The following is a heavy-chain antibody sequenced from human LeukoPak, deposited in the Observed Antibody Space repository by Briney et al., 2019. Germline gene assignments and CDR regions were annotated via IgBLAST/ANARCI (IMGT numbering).Heavy chain of an antibody. CDR3: TKDAYLGSNWLDP. Sequence: ETLPLTCTVSGGSISSNNDYWGWVRQAPGKGLEWVSAITGSRGPTYYADSVKGRFTISRDNSKNTLYLQMNRLRAEDTAVYYCTKDAYLGSNWLDPWGQGTLVTVSS. J-gene: IGHJ5*02. CDR1: GGSISSNNDY. V-gene: IGHV3-23*01. CDR2: ITGSRGPT. D-gene: IGHD2/OR15-2a*01.